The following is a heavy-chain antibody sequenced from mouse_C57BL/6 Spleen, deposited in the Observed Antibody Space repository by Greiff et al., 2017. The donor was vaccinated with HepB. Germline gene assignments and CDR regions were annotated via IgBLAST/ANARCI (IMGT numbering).Heavy chain of an antibody. J-gene: IGHJ3*01. CDR1: GYTFTSYW. Sequence: QVQLQQSGAELVKPGASVKLSCKASGYTFTSYWMHWVKQRPGQGLEWIGMIHPNSGSTNYNEKFKSKATLTVDKSSSTAYMQLSSLTSEDSAVYYCAREDDYDAEFAYWGQGTLVTVSA. CDR2: IHPNSGST. D-gene: IGHD2-4*01. CDR3: AREDDYDAEFAY. V-gene: IGHV1-64*01.